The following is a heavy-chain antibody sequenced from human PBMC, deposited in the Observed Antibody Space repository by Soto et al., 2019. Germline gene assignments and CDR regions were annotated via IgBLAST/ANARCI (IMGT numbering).Heavy chain of an antibody. V-gene: IGHV3-48*02. CDR2: ISSSSSTI. J-gene: IGHJ4*02. CDR1: GFTFSSYS. D-gene: IGHD2-21*02. CDR3: ARDRAYCGGDCYNYFDY. Sequence: PGGSLRLSCAASGFTFSSYSMNWVRRAPGKGLEWVSYISSSSSTIYYADSVKGRFTISRDNAKNSLYLQMNSLRDEDTAVYYCARDRAYCGGDCYNYFDYWGQGTLVTVSS.